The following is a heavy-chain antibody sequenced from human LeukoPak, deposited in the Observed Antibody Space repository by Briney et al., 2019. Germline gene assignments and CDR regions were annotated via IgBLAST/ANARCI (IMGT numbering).Heavy chain of an antibody. CDR1: GGSISRGDYY. J-gene: IGHJ6*03. CDR2: IYYSGST. CDR3: ARGARILYYMDV. V-gene: IGHV4-30-4*08. D-gene: IGHD2-15*01. Sequence: PSETLSLTCTVSGGSISRGDYYWSWVRQPPGKGLEWIGYIYYSGSTSTNPSLKSRVTISVDTSKNQFSLKLSSVTAADTAVYYCARGARILYYMDVWGKGTTVTVSS.